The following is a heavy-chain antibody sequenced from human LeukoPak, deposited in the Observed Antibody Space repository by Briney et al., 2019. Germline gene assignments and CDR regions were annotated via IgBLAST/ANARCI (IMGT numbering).Heavy chain of an antibody. J-gene: IGHJ4*02. Sequence: ASVKVSCKASGGTFSSYAISWVRQAPGQGLGWMGGIIPIFGTANYAQKFQGRVTITTDESTSTAYMELSSLRSEDTAVYYCARDEVRKEMATMSLTYWGQGTLVTVSS. CDR2: IIPIFGTA. CDR1: GGTFSSYA. CDR3: ARDEVRKEMATMSLTY. D-gene: IGHD5-24*01. V-gene: IGHV1-69*05.